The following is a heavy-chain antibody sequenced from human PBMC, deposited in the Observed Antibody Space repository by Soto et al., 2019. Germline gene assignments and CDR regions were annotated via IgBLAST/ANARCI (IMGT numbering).Heavy chain of an antibody. CDR2: IYYSGST. J-gene: IGHJ3*02. CDR1: GGSISSGGYS. CDR3: ARGMGTYAHDAFDI. Sequence: SETLSLTCAVSGGSISSGGYSWSWIRQPPGKGLEWIGYIYYSGSTYYNPSLKSRVTISVDTSKNQLSLKLTSVTAADTAVYYCARGMGTYAHDAFDIWGQGTMVTVS. D-gene: IGHD1-7*01. V-gene: IGHV4-30-4*07.